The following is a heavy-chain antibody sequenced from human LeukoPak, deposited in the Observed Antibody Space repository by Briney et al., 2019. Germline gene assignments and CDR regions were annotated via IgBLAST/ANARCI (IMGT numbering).Heavy chain of an antibody. CDR3: ARERLVTMVRGVIPFSY. D-gene: IGHD3-10*01. V-gene: IGHV1-2*02. Sequence: GASVKVSCKASGYTFTGYYIHWVRQAPGQGLEWMGWINPNSGGTNYAQKFQGRVTMTRDTSTSTAYMELSRLRSDDTAVYYCARERLVTMVRGVIPFSYWGQGTLVTVSS. CDR1: GYTFTGYY. J-gene: IGHJ4*02. CDR2: INPNSGGT.